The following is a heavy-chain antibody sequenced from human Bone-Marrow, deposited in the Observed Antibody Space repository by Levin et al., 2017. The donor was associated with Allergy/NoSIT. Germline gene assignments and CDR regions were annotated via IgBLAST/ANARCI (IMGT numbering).Heavy chain of an antibody. CDR2: INQRGTA. Sequence: SQTLSLTCDVSGVSIDAYNWWTWVRQPPGKGLQWIGEINQRGTATYNLSLKGRVLMSVDKSTNQFSLLVNSVTAADTAVYYCARINQASGFKNWFDPWGPGILVAVS. CDR1: GVSIDAYNW. D-gene: IGHD6-25*01. J-gene: IGHJ5*02. CDR3: ARINQASGFKNWFDP. V-gene: IGHV4-4*02.